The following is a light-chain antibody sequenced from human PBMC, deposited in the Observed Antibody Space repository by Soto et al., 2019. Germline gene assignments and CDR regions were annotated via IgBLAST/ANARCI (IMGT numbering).Light chain of an antibody. CDR1: QSIRSY. V-gene: IGKV1-39*01. CDR3: QQSYSIPWT. J-gene: IGKJ1*01. Sequence: GDRVTITCRASQSIRSYLNWYQQKLGKAPKLLIYAASSLQSGVPSRFSGSGSGTDFTLTITSLQPEDFATYYCQQSYSIPWTFGQGTKVESK. CDR2: AAS.